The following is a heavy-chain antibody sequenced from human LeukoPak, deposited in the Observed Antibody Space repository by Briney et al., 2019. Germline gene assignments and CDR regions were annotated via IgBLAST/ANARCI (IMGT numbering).Heavy chain of an antibody. CDR2: INHSGST. V-gene: IGHV4-34*01. D-gene: IGHD4-11*01. Sequence: SETLSLTCAVYGGSFSGYYWSWIRQPPGKGLEWIGEINHSGSTNYNPSLKSRVTISVDTSKNQFSLKLSSVTAADTAVYYCARAVDYSPITFDYWGQGTPVTVSS. CDR3: ARAVDYSPITFDY. CDR1: GGSFSGYY. J-gene: IGHJ4*02.